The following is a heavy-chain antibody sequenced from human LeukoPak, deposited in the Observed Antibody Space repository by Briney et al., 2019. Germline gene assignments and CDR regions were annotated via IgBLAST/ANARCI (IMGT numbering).Heavy chain of an antibody. V-gene: IGHV1-69*13. CDR2: IIPIFGTA. J-gene: IGHJ4*02. CDR1: GGTFGSYA. CDR3: ARDLAPLAAAGSPYFDY. D-gene: IGHD6-13*01. Sequence: GASVKVSCKASGGTFGSYAISWVRQAAGQGLEWMGGIIPIFGTADYAQKFQGRVTITADESTSTAYMELSSLRSEDTAVYYCARDLAPLAAAGSPYFDYWGQGTLVTVSS.